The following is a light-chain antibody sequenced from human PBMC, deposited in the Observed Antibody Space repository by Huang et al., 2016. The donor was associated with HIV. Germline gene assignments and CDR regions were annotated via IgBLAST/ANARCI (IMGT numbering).Light chain of an antibody. CDR1: QGVVNN. CDR3: QQYNNWPPWT. V-gene: IGKV3D-15*01. J-gene: IGKJ1*01. CDR2: GAS. Sequence: EIVLTQSPGPLSVSPGERATLSCRASQGVVNNVAWYQQKPGQTPRLLIHGASTRATGIPARFSGRASGTEFTLTISSLQTEDFAIYYCQQYNNWPPWTFGQGT.